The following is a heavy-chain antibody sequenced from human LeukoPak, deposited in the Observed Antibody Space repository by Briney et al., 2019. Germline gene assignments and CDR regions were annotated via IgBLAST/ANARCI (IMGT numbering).Heavy chain of an antibody. CDR3: ARGSSPWGWFDP. D-gene: IGHD6-13*01. Sequence: GESLKISCKGSGYSFASYWIGWVRQMPGKGLEWMGIIYPGDSDTRYSPSFQGQFTVSADRSIITAYLQWSSLRASDAAIHYCARGSSPWGWFDPWGQGTLVTVSS. J-gene: IGHJ5*02. CDR2: IYPGDSDT. V-gene: IGHV5-51*01. CDR1: GYSFASYW.